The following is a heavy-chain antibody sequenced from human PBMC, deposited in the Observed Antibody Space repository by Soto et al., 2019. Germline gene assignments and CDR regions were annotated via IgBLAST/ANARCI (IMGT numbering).Heavy chain of an antibody. CDR2: ISGSGPYT. CDR1: GFTFNNYA. CDR3: AKSASDYYKLIDY. V-gene: IGHV3-23*01. Sequence: GSLRLSCAASGFTFNNYAMNWVRQAPGKGLEWVSGISGSGPYTYFADSVRGRFAISRDNSKNTLFLQMSSLRPEDTAIYYCAKSASDYYKLIDYWGQGTLVTVSS. J-gene: IGHJ4*02. D-gene: IGHD2-21*02.